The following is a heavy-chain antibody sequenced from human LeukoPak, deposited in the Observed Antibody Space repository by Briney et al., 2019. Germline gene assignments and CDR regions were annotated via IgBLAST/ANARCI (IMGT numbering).Heavy chain of an antibody. V-gene: IGHV4-39*07. CDR3: ARDEGRATTLPYVPHGAFDI. CDR2: IYSSGFT. CDR1: GGSIRSSSYY. D-gene: IGHD1-26*01. Sequence: PSETLSLTCSVSGGSIRSSSYYWAWIRQPPGEGLEWIGSIYSSGFTSYKPSLKSRLTISVDTSKNQFSLKLSSVTAADTAVYYCARDEGRATTLPYVPHGAFDIWGQGTMVTVSS. J-gene: IGHJ3*02.